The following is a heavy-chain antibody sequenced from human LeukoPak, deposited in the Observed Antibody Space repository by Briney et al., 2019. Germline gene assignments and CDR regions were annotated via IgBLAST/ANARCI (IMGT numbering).Heavy chain of an antibody. J-gene: IGHJ2*01. D-gene: IGHD4-17*01. CDR3: ARTGISKPAVTTHPRERDWYFDL. CDR1: GYTFTSYY. Sequence: ASVKVSCKASGYTFTSYYMHWVRQAPGQGLEWMGRINPNSGGTNYAQKFQGRVTMTRDTSISTAYMELSRLRSDDTAVYYSARTGISKPAVTTHPRERDWYFDLWGRGTLVTVSS. V-gene: IGHV1-2*06. CDR2: INPNSGGT.